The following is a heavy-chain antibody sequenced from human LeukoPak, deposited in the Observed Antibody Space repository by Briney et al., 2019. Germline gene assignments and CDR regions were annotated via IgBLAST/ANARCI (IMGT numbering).Heavy chain of an antibody. J-gene: IGHJ4*02. D-gene: IGHD7-27*01. Sequence: GGSRRLSCAASGFTFSRYWMTWVRQAPGKGLEWVANIKEDGSEKYYVDSVKGRFTISRDNAKNSLYLQMNSLRAEDTAVYYCARPAGWGSLDYWGQGTLVTVSS. V-gene: IGHV3-7*01. CDR3: ARPAGWGSLDY. CDR2: IKEDGSEK. CDR1: GFTFSRYW.